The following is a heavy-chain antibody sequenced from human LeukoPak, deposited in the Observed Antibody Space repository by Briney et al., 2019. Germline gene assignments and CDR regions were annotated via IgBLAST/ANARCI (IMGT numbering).Heavy chain of an antibody. Sequence: SETVSLTCTVSRGSISISGYWGGWIRQTPGKGLEWIGIINYSGNTYYNPSLKSRVTMSVDTSKNQFSVKLSSVTAADTAMYYCTRHKQVVGSSEIDYWGQGMLVTVSS. V-gene: IGHV4-39*01. D-gene: IGHD1-26*01. J-gene: IGHJ4*02. CDR1: RGSISISGYW. CDR2: INYSGNT. CDR3: TRHKQVVGSSEIDY.